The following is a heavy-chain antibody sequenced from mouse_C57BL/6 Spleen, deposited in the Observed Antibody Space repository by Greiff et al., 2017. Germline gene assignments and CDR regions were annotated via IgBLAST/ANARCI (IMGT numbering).Heavy chain of an antibody. CDR1: GYTFTSYW. Sequence: VQLQQPGAELVKPGASVKMSCKASGYTFTSYWITWVKQRPGQGLEWIGDIYPGSGSTNYNEKFKSKATLTVDTSSSTAYMQLSSLTSEDSAVYYCARSYGSDWYFDVWGTGTTVTVSS. CDR2: IYPGSGST. V-gene: IGHV1-55*01. CDR3: ARSYGSDWYFDV. J-gene: IGHJ1*03. D-gene: IGHD1-1*01.